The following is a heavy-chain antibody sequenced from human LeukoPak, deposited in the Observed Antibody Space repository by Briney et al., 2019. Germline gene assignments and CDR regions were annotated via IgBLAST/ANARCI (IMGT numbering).Heavy chain of an antibody. V-gene: IGHV1-2*02. CDR2: INPNSGGT. CDR3: ARDHGIAAAGNLDY. J-gene: IGHJ4*02. CDR1: GYTFTGYY. D-gene: IGHD6-13*01. Sequence: ASVKVSCKASGYTFTGYYMHWVRQAPGQGLEWMGWINPNSGGTNYAQKFQGRVTMTRDTSISTAYMELSRLRSDDTAVYYCARDHGIAAAGNLDYWGQGTLVTVSS.